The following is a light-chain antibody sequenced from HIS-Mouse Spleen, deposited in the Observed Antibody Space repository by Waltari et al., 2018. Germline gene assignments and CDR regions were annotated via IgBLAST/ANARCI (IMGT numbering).Light chain of an antibody. CDR2: DAS. Sequence: DIQMTQSPSPLSAPVGESVTITCQASKDISNYLNWYQQKPGKAPKLLIYDASNLETGVPSRFSGSGSGTDFTFTISSLQPEDIATYYCQQYDNLPLTFGGGTKVEIK. CDR1: KDISNY. V-gene: IGKV1-33*01. J-gene: IGKJ4*01. CDR3: QQYDNLPLT.